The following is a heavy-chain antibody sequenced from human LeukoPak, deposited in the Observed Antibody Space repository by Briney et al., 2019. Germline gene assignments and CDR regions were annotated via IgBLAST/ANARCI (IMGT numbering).Heavy chain of an antibody. D-gene: IGHD3-22*01. V-gene: IGHV1-46*01. Sequence: ASLNVSCTASGYTFTSYYMHWVRQAPGQGLEWMGIINPSGGSTSYAQKFQGRVTMTRDTSTSTVYMELSSLRSEDTAVYYCARDDSGYTDYWGQGTLVTVSS. CDR3: ARDDSGYTDY. J-gene: IGHJ4*02. CDR2: INPSGGST. CDR1: GYTFTSYY.